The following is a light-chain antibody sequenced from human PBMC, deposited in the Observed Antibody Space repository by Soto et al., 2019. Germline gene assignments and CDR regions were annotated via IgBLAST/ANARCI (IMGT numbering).Light chain of an antibody. V-gene: IGLV2-8*01. Sequence: QCAVAKPPSESGSPAQSVSISCTRTTSDVGGYNYVSWYQQHPGKAPKLMIYEVNKRPSGVPDRFSRSKSGNTASLTVPGLQAEDEADYYCSSYAGSSNVFGTGTKVTVL. CDR2: EVN. CDR3: SSYAGSSNV. CDR1: TSDVGGYNY. J-gene: IGLJ1*01.